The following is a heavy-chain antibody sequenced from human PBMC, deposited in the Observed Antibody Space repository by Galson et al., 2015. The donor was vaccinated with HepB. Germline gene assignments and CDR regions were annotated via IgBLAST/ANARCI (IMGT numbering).Heavy chain of an antibody. V-gene: IGHV3-23*01. J-gene: IGHJ4*02. CDR3: AKAREEWILYFFDY. Sequence: SLRLSCAASGFTFSDYGMSWVRQAPGKGLEWVSGISAGGGNTYYADPVKGRFTISRDNPKNTLYLQMNSLRAEDTAIYYCAKAREEWILYFFDYWGQGALVTLSS. CDR2: ISAGGGNT. D-gene: IGHD2-2*03. CDR1: GFTFSDYG.